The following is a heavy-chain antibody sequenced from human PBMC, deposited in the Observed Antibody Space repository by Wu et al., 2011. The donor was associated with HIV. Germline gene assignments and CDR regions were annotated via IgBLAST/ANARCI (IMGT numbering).Heavy chain of an antibody. V-gene: IGHV1-2*02. CDR3: ARGTDSHYYYYYYMDV. D-gene: IGHD3-22*01. CDR2: INPDSGGT. Sequence: QVQLVQSWAEVKKPGASVKVSCKASGYTFTGYYIHWVRQAPGQGLEWMGWINPDSGGTNYAQKFQGRVTMTRDTSITTAYMELSRLRSDDTAVYYCARGTDSHYYYYYYMDVWGKGTTVTVSS. CDR1: GYTFTGYY. J-gene: IGHJ6*03.